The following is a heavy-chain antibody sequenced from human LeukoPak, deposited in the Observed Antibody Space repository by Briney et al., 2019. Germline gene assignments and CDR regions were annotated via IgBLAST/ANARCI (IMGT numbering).Heavy chain of an antibody. D-gene: IGHD5-18*01. Sequence: GGSLRLSCAASGFTFSSYWMTWVRQAPGKGLEWVANINRDASEKYYVDSVKGRFTISRDNAKTSLYLQMNSLRAEDTAVYYCARHLSGVTGYTYGRGIDYWGQGTLVTVSS. CDR2: INRDASEK. CDR3: ARHLSGVTGYTYGRGIDY. CDR1: GFTFSSYW. V-gene: IGHV3-7*01. J-gene: IGHJ4*02.